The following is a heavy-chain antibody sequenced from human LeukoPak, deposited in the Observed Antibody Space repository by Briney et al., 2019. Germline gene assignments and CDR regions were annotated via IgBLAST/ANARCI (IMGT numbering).Heavy chain of an antibody. CDR3: AHKGGGFDI. CDR2: IYWDDDK. J-gene: IGHJ3*02. CDR1: GFSLSARGVG. Sequence: ESGPTLVNPTETLTLTCTFSGFSLSARGVGVGWIRQPPGKALEWLALIYWDDDKRYSLSLESRLTITKDTSKNQVVLTMTNMDPVDTATYYCAHKGGGFDIWGQGTMVTVSS. V-gene: IGHV2-5*02. D-gene: IGHD2-15*01.